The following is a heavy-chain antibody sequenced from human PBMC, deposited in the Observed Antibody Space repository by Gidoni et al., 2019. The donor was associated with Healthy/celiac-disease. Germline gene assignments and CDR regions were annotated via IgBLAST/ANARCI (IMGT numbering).Heavy chain of an antibody. CDR2: ISSSSSTI. Sequence: EVQLVESGGGLVQPGGSLRLSCAASGFTFSSYSMNWVRQAPGKGLEWVSYISSSSSTIYYADSVKGRFTISRDNAKNSLYLQMNSLREKSGFAAAGNWFDPWGQGTLVTVSS. J-gene: IGHJ5*02. CDR1: GFTFSSYS. D-gene: IGHD6-13*01. CDR3: NWFDP. V-gene: IGHV3-48*04.